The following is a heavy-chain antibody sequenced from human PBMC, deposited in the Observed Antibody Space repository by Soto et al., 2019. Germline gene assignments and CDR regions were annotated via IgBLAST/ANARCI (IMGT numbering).Heavy chain of an antibody. J-gene: IGHJ4*02. D-gene: IGHD6-19*01. Sequence: PSETLSLTCTVSGGSISGYYWSWIRQPPGKGLEWIGYISYSGSTNYNPSFKSRVFISRDTSKNQISLNLSSVTAADTAVYYCARTKQASGYSSSFSLAYWGQGTQVTAPQ. V-gene: IGHV4-59*01. CDR3: ARTKQASGYSSSFSLAY. CDR2: ISYSGST. CDR1: GGSISGYY.